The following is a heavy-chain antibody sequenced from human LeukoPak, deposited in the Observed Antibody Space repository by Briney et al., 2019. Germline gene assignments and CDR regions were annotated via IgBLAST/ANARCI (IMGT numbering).Heavy chain of an antibody. J-gene: IGHJ4*02. Sequence: KTGGSLRLSCAASGFTFSSYSMNWVRQAPGKGLEWVSSISSSSSYIYYADSVKGRFTISRDNAKNSLNLQMNSLRAEDTAVYYCATLRGYDSSGYSDWGQGTLVTVSS. CDR2: ISSSSSYI. CDR3: ATLRGYDSSGYSD. D-gene: IGHD3-22*01. V-gene: IGHV3-21*01. CDR1: GFTFSSYS.